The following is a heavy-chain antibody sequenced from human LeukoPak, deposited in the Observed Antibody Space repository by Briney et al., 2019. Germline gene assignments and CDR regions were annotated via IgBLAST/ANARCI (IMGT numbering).Heavy chain of an antibody. CDR3: ARSPMVRGVSSHYYYYYGMDV. CDR1: GGSISSYY. J-gene: IGHJ6*02. V-gene: IGHV4-59*01. D-gene: IGHD3-10*01. Sequence: SETLSLTCTVSGGSISSYYWSWIRQPPGKGLEWIGYIYYSGSTNYNPSLKSRVTISVDTSKNQFSLKLSSVTAADTAVYYCARSPMVRGVSSHYYYYYGMDVWGQGTTVTVSS. CDR2: IYYSGST.